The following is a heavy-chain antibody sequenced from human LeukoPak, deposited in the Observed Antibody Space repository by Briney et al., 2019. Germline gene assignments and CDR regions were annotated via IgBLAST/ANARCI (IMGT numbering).Heavy chain of an antibody. V-gene: IGHV4-59*01. D-gene: IGHD6-19*01. J-gene: IGHJ4*02. Sequence: SETLSLTCSVSGDSISEYYWSWIRQPPGKGLEWIGYIYYSGSTNYNPSLKSRVTISLDTSKNQFSLKLRSVTAADTAVYYCARELAGYYFDYWGQGTLVTVSS. CDR2: IYYSGST. CDR1: GDSISEYY. CDR3: ARELAGYYFDY.